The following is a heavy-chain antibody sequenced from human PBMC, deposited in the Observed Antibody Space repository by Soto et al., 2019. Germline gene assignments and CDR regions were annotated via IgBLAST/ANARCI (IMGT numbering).Heavy chain of an antibody. CDR1: GGTFSSYA. CDR2: IIPIFGTA. V-gene: IGHV1-69*13. J-gene: IGHJ5*02. CDR3: ARARASGSGSYLWFDP. D-gene: IGHD3-10*01. Sequence: AASVKVSCKASGGTFSSYAISWVRQAPGQGLEWMGGIIPIFGTANYAQKFQGRVTITADESTSTAYMELSSLRSEDTAVYYCARARASGSGSYLWFDPWGQGTLVTVSS.